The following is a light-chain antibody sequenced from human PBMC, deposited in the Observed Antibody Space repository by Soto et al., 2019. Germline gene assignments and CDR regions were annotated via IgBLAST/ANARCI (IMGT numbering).Light chain of an antibody. Sequence: EVVMTQSPATLSVSPGERAALSCRASQSVSSNLAWYHQKPGQAPRLLIYGASTRAPGIPARFSGSGSGTEFTLPITSLQSEDFAVYYCQQYNNWPRTFGQGTKVEIK. CDR1: QSVSSN. CDR3: QQYNNWPRT. J-gene: IGKJ1*01. V-gene: IGKV3-15*01. CDR2: GAS.